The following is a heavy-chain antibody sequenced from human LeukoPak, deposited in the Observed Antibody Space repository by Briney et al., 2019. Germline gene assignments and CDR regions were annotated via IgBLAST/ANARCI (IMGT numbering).Heavy chain of an antibody. Sequence: ASVKVSCRASGYTFTGYYMHWVRQAPGQGLEWMGWINPNSGGTNYAQKFQGRVTMTRDTSIGTAYMELSRLRSDDTAVYYCARRPKRIAVAGYNWFDPWGQGTLVTVSS. CDR1: GYTFTGYY. D-gene: IGHD6-19*01. CDR2: INPNSGGT. CDR3: ARRPKRIAVAGYNWFDP. J-gene: IGHJ5*02. V-gene: IGHV1-2*02.